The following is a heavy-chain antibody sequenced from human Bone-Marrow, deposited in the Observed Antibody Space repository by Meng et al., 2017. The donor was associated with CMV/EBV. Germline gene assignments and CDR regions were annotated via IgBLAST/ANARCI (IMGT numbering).Heavy chain of an antibody. CDR1: GYTFTGYY. Sequence: CKASGYTFTGYYMHWVRQAPGQGLEWMGWINPNSDGTNYAQKFQGRVTMTRDTSISTAYMELSRLRSDDTAVYYCARDRGHRSSIPNYWGQGTLVTVSS. CDR3: ARDRGHRSSIPNY. J-gene: IGHJ4*02. D-gene: IGHD6-6*01. CDR2: INPNSDGT. V-gene: IGHV1-2*02.